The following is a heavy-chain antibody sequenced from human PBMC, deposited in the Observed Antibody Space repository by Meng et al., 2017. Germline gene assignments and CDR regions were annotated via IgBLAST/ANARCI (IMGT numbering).Heavy chain of an antibody. Sequence: GESLKISCKGSGYTFTSYWIGWVRQMPGKGLEWMGFIYPGDSYTRYTPSFQGQVTISADKSISADYLQWNSLKASDTAMYYCERRWERVRYSYGYPGGWIDPWGQGTMVTVSS. CDR1: GYTFTSYW. J-gene: IGHJ5*02. D-gene: IGHD5-18*01. CDR2: IYPGDSYT. V-gene: IGHV5-51*01. CDR3: ERRWERVRYSYGYPGGWIDP.